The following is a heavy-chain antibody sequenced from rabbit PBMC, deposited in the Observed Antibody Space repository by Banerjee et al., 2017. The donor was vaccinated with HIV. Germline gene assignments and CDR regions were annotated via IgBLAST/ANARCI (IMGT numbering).Heavy chain of an antibody. D-gene: IGHD2-1*01. CDR3: ARGGSYDDYGDPPFNL. V-gene: IGHV1S47*01. CDR2: IGVGDGST. J-gene: IGHJ4*01. CDR1: GFDFSSNA. Sequence: EESGGDLVKPGASLTLTCTASGFDFSSNAMCWVRQAPGKGLEWIACIGVGDGSTYYASWVNGRFTISSSTSLNTVTLQMTSLTAADTATYFCARGGSYDDYGDPPFNLWGQGTLVTVS.